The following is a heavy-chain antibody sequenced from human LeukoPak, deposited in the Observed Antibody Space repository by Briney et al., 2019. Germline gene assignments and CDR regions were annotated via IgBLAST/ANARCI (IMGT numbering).Heavy chain of an antibody. CDR1: GGSINSY. CDR3: ARAPVRWELPRLDY. D-gene: IGHD1-26*01. V-gene: IGHV4-4*07. J-gene: IGHJ4*02. CDR2: ISGSGST. Sequence: PSETLSLTCTVSGGSINSYWSWMRQPAGKGLEWIGRISGSGSTTYNPSLKSRLSISIDTSKNQFSLKLMSVTAADTAVYYCARAPVRWELPRLDYWGQGTLVTVSS.